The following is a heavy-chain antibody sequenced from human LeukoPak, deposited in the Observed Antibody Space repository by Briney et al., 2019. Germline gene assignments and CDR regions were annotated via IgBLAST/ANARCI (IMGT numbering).Heavy chain of an antibody. V-gene: IGHV3-30*18. D-gene: IGHD6-19*01. CDR2: TSYDGSDT. CDR3: AKDRWIRRISLAGQDY. CDR1: GFTFSNYG. J-gene: IGHJ4*02. Sequence: PGGSLRLSCATSGFTFSNYGMHWVRQAPGKGLEWVAVTSYDGSDTYYADSVKGRFTISRDNSKNTLYLQINSLRAEDTAVYYCAKDRWIRRISLAGQDYWGQGTLVTVSS.